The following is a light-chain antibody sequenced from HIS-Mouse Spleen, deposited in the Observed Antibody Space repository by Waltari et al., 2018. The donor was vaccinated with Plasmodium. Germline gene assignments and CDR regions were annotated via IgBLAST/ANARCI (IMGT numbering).Light chain of an antibody. CDR1: QSVSSSY. V-gene: IGKV3-20*01. J-gene: IGKJ2*01. CDR3: QQYGSSLYT. Sequence: DIVLTQSPGTLSLSPGARAPLSCRASQSVSSSYLAWYQHKPGQAPRLLIYGASSRATGIPDRFSGSGSGTDFTLTISRLEPEDFAVYYCQQYGSSLYTFGQGTKLEIK. CDR2: GAS.